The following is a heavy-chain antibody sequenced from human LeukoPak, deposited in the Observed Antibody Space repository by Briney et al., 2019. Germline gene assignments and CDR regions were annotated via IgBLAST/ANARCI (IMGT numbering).Heavy chain of an antibody. CDR2: ISAYNGNT. V-gene: IGHV1-18*01. D-gene: IGHD3-22*01. CDR3: ARVQSYITMISPDY. Sequence: GASVKVSCKASGYTFTSYDINWVRQATRQGLEWMGWISAYNGNTNYAQKLQGRVTMTTDTSTSTAYMELRSLRSDDTAVYYCARVQSYITMISPDYWGQGTLVTVSS. CDR1: GYTFTSYD. J-gene: IGHJ4*02.